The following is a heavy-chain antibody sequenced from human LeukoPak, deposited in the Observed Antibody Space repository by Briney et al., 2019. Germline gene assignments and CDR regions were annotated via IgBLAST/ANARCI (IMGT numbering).Heavy chain of an antibody. D-gene: IGHD3-10*01. CDR2: ISSSSSYI. J-gene: IGHJ4*02. V-gene: IGHV3-21*01. CDR1: GFTFSSYS. Sequence: GGSLRLSCAASGFTFSSYSMNWVRQAPGKGLEWVSSISSSSSYIYYADSVKGRFTISRDNAKNSLYLQMNSLRAEDTAVYYCARDRYGSGSCFFDYWGQGTLVTVSS. CDR3: ARDRYGSGSCFFDY.